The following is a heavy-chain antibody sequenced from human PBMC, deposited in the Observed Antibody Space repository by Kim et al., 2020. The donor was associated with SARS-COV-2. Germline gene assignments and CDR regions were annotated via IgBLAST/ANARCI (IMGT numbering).Heavy chain of an antibody. J-gene: IGHJ4*02. CDR3: AKPGGNFDPYYFDY. D-gene: IGHD3-9*01. CDR1: GFTFSSYA. V-gene: IGHV3-23*03. Sequence: GGSLRLSCAASGFTFSSYAMNWVRQAPGKGLEWVSVIYSGSGSTFYADSVKGRFTISRDNSNNTLYLQMNSLRADDTAIYYCAKPGGNFDPYYFDYWGQG. CDR2: IYSGSGST.